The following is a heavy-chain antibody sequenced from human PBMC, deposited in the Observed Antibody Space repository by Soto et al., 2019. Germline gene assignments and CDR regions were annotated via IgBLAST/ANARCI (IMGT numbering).Heavy chain of an antibody. CDR2: INSDGSTT. D-gene: IGHD5-18*01. Sequence: GGSLRLSCAASGFTFTNYWMHWFRQAPGKGLVWVSRINSDGSTTNYADSVKGRFTISRDNAENTVYLQMNSLRDEDTAVYYCARGIRNYYGVDVWGQGTTVTVSS. CDR1: GFTFTNYW. J-gene: IGHJ6*02. V-gene: IGHV3-74*01. CDR3: ARGIRNYYGVDV.